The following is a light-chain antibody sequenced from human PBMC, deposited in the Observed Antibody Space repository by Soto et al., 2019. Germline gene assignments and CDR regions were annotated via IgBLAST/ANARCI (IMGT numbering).Light chain of an antibody. CDR3: QGGSKGGGGEYT. V-gene: IGKV3-11*01. J-gene: IGKJ2*01. CDR1: QSVSSY. Sequence: EIVLTQSPATLSLSPGERATLSCRASQSVSSYLAWYQQKPGQAPRLLIYDASSRATGIPARFSGSGSGTDFTPTTSGLGPENFSVFYWQGGSKGGGGEYTFGQGTKLEIK. CDR2: DAS.